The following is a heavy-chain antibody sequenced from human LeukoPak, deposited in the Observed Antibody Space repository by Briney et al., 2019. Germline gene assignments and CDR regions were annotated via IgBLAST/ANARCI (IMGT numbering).Heavy chain of an antibody. Sequence: PGRSLRLSCAASGFTFSSYGMHWVRQAPGKGLEWVAVISYDGSNKYYADSVKGRFTISRDNSKTTLYLQMNSLRAEDTAVYYCAKDLSSSWSLDYWGQGTLVTVSS. J-gene: IGHJ4*02. CDR3: AKDLSSSWSLDY. CDR2: ISYDGSNK. CDR1: GFTFSSYG. D-gene: IGHD6-13*01. V-gene: IGHV3-30*18.